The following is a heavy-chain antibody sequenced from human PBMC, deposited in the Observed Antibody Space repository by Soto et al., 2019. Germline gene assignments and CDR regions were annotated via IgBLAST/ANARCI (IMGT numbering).Heavy chain of an antibody. CDR2: ISYDGSNK. D-gene: IGHD6-19*01. Sequence: QVQLVESGGGVVQPGRSLRLSCAASGFTFSSYGMHWVRQAPGKGLEWVAVISYDGSNKYYADSVKGRFTISRDNSKNTLYLQMNSLRAEDTAVYYCAQNKAAVAGVNYYYYGMDVWGQGTTVTVSS. J-gene: IGHJ6*02. CDR1: GFTFSSYG. V-gene: IGHV3-30*03. CDR3: AQNKAAVAGVNYYYYGMDV.